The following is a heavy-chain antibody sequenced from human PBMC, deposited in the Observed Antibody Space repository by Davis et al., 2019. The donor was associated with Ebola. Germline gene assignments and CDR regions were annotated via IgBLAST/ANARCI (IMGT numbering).Heavy chain of an antibody. Sequence: GESLKISCAASGLTFNSYGMNWVRQAPGKGLEWVSNINYSGDKTYYTDSVKGRFTLSRDNVKNKMYLEMTTLRAEDTAVYYCMGDPNWELFHWGQGALVTVSS. CDR2: INYSGDKT. CDR1: GLTFNSYG. V-gene: IGHV3-23*01. J-gene: IGHJ4*02. D-gene: IGHD3-10*01. CDR3: MGDPNWELFH.